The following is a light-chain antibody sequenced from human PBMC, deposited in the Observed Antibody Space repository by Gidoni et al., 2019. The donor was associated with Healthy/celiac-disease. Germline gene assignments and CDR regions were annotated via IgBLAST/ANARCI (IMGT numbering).Light chain of an antibody. V-gene: IGKV4-1*01. Sequence: DIVMTQPPDSLAVSLGERATINSKSSQSVLYSSNNTNYLAWYQQKPGQPPKLLIYWASTRETGVPDRFSGSGSGTDFTLTISSLQAEDVAVYYCQQYYSTLTFGPGTKVEIK. CDR1: QSVLYSSNNTNY. J-gene: IGKJ3*01. CDR3: QQYYSTLT. CDR2: WAS.